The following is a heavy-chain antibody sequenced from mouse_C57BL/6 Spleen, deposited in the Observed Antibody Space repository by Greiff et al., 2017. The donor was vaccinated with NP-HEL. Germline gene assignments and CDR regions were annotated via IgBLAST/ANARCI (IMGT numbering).Heavy chain of an antibody. D-gene: IGHD2-3*01. J-gene: IGHJ2*01. CDR3: TRKDGYYFDD. Sequence: QVQLQQSGAELVRPGASVTLSCKASGYTFTDYEMHWVKQTPVHGLEWIGAIDPETGGTAYNQKFKGKAILTADKSSSTAYMELRSLTSEDSAVYYCTRKDGYYFDDWGQGTTLTVSS. CDR2: IDPETGGT. CDR1: GYTFTDYE. V-gene: IGHV1-15*01.